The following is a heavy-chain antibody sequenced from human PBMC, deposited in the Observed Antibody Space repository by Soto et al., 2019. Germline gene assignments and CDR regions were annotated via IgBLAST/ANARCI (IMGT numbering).Heavy chain of an antibody. Sequence: PSETLSLTCNVPGASVSSGSHYWSWIRQPPGKGLEWIGHIYFSGSTKYNPSLKSRVTISVDMSKNQFSLRVISVTAADTAVYYCARASVTPASTFEFSGQGTLVPVYS. D-gene: IGHD2-2*01. V-gene: IGHV4-61*01. CDR1: GASVSSGSHY. CDR3: ARASVTPASTFEF. J-gene: IGHJ4*02. CDR2: IYFSGST.